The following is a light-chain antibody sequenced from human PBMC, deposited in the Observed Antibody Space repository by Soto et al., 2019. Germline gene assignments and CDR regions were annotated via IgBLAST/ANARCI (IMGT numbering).Light chain of an antibody. CDR3: SSYTSSSTLYV. Sequence: QSALTQAASVSGSPGGSITISCTETSSDVGGYNYVSWYQQHPGKAPKLMIYDVSNRTSGVSNRFSGSKSGNTASLTISGLQAEDEADYYCSSYTSSSTLYVFGTGTKVTVL. J-gene: IGLJ1*01. V-gene: IGLV2-14*01. CDR2: DVS. CDR1: SSDVGGYNY.